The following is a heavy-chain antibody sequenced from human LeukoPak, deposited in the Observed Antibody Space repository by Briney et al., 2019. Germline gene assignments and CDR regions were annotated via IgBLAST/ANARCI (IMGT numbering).Heavy chain of an antibody. J-gene: IGHJ4*02. CDR3: ARALLGRYDY. D-gene: IGHD7-27*01. V-gene: IGHV1-8*01. CDR1: GYTFTSYD. Sequence: ASVKVSCKASGYTFTSYDINWVRQATGQGLEWMGWINPNSGNTGYARKFQGRVTMTRNTSISTAYMELSSLRSEDTAVYYCARALLGRYDYWGQGTLVTVSS. CDR2: INPNSGNT.